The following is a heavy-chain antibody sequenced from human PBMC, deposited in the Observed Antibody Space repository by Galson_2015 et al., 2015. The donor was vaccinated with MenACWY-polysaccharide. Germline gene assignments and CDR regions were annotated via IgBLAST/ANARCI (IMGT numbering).Heavy chain of an antibody. D-gene: IGHD3/OR15-3a*01. CDR1: GLTFSNYW. V-gene: IGHV3-7*03. CDR3: ASQTWTGYFDY. CDR2: IKQDGSEK. Sequence: SLRLSCAASGLTFSNYWMSWVRLAPGKGLEWVANIKQDGSEKYYVDSVKGRFTISRDNAKNSLYLQMNSLRAEDTAMYYCASQTWTGYFDYWGQGILVTVSS. J-gene: IGHJ4*02.